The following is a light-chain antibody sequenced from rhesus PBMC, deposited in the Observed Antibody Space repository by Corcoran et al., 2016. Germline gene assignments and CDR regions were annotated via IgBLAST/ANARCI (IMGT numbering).Light chain of an antibody. V-gene: IGKV1-66*01. CDR3: QQYNNSPYS. J-gene: IGKJ2*01. CDR2: YAS. Sequence: DIQMTQSPSSLSASVGDRVTITCRASQGINNYVSWYQQKPGKAPKPLIYYASRLETGVPSRFSGSRSGTDYTLTISILQPEDIATYYCQQYNNSPYSFGQGTKVEIK. CDR1: QGINNY.